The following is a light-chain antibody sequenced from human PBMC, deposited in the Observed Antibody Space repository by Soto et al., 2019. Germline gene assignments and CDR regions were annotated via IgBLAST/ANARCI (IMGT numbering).Light chain of an antibody. CDR2: GAS. V-gene: IGKV3-15*01. J-gene: IGKJ4*01. CDR1: QSVSSN. Sequence: EIVMTQSPATLSVSPGERATLSCRASQSVSSNLAWYQQKPGQAPRLLIYGASTRATGIPARVSGSGSDTEFTLTISSLQSEDVAVYYCQQYDSWPPLTFGGGTKVDIK. CDR3: QQYDSWPPLT.